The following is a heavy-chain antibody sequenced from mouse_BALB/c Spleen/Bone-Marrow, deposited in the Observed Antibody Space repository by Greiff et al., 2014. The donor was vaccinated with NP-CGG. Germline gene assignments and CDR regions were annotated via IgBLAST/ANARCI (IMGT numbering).Heavy chain of an antibody. D-gene: IGHD2-4*01. CDR1: GYSFTDYN. CDR3: ARPLYYDYGFAY. CDR2: IDPYIDGT. J-gene: IGHJ3*01. V-gene: IGHV1S135*01. Sequence: EVQLQQSGPELVKPGASVKVSCKASGYSFTDYNMYWVKQSHGKSLEWIGYIDPYIDGTSYNQKFRGKATLTVDKSSSTAFMHLSSLTSEDSAVYYCARPLYYDYGFAYWGQGTLVTVST.